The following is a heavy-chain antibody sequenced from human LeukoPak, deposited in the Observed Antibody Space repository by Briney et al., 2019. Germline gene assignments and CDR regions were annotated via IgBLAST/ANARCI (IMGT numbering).Heavy chain of an antibody. CDR2: IFYSGST. CDR1: GGSISSYY. Sequence: SETLSLTCTVSGGSISSYYWSWIRQPPGKGLEWIGYIFYSGSTNYNPSLKSRVTISVDTSKNQFSLKLSSVTAADTAVYYCARDSMYYYESSGYYVPLDYWGQGTLVTVSS. J-gene: IGHJ4*02. V-gene: IGHV4-59*12. CDR3: ARDSMYYYESSGYYVPLDY. D-gene: IGHD3-22*01.